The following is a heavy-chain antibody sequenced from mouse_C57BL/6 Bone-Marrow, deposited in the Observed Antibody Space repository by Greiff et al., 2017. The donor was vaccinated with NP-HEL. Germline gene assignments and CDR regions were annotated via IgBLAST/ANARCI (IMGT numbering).Heavy chain of an antibody. Sequence: QVQLQQPGAELVMPGASVKLSCKASGYTFTSYWMHWVKQRPGQGLEWIGEIDPSDSYTNYNQKFKGKSTLTVDKSSSTAYMQLSSLTSEDSAVYYCARYDGYYVWFAYWGQGTLVTVSA. V-gene: IGHV1-69*01. D-gene: IGHD2-3*01. CDR3: ARYDGYYVWFAY. CDR2: IDPSDSYT. J-gene: IGHJ3*01. CDR1: GYTFTSYW.